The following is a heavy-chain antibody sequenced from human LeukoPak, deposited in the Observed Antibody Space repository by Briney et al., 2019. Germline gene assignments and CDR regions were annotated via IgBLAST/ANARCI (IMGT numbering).Heavy chain of an antibody. CDR1: EFTVSSNY. CDR2: IYSGGST. D-gene: IGHD3-10*01. CDR3: ASTPRTAYYYGSGSYRGAYYYYYMDV. V-gene: IGHV3-53*01. Sequence: GGSLRLSCAASEFTVSSNYMSWVRQAPGKGLEWVSVIYSGGSTYYADSVKGRFTISRDNSKNTLYLQMNSLRAEDTAVYYCASTPRTAYYYGSGSYRGAYYYYYMDVWGKGTTVTVSS. J-gene: IGHJ6*03.